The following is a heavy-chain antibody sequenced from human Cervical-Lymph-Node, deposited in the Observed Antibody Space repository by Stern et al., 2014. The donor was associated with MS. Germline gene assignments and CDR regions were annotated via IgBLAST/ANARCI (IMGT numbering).Heavy chain of an antibody. CDR3: ARGGKYYDSLAGPPQRGYYYYGMDV. D-gene: IGHD3-9*01. V-gene: IGHV1-69*04. J-gene: IGHJ6*02. Sequence: VQLVQSGAEVKKPGASVKVSCKASGGTFTSYAISWVRQAPGQGLEWMGRISPILGIANYAQKFQGRVTITADKSTSTAYREGSRLRSEDAAVYYCARGGKYYDSLAGPPQRGYYYYGMDVWGQGTTVTVSS. CDR1: GGTFTSYA. CDR2: ISPILGIA.